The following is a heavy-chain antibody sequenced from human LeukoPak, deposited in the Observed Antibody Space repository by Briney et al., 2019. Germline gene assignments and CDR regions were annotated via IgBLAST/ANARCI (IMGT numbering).Heavy chain of an antibody. D-gene: IGHD1-26*01. J-gene: IGHJ4*02. Sequence: PGGSLRLSRAASGFTFSSYAMHWVRQAPGKGLEWVAIISYDGSNKYYADSVKGRFTISRDNSKNTLYVQMKSLRAEDTAVYYCAREIVVVDIWGQGTLVTVSS. CDR1: GFTFSSYA. CDR3: AREIVVVDI. V-gene: IGHV3-30-3*01. CDR2: ISYDGSNK.